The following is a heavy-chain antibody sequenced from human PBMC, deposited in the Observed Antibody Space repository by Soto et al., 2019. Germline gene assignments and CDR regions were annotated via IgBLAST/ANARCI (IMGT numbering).Heavy chain of an antibody. CDR3: ARVPRYYDSSGYSYY. D-gene: IGHD3-22*01. CDR1: GFTLSSNA. CDR2: ISSSRSYI. J-gene: IGHJ4*02. Sequence: GGSLRLSCAASGFTLSSNAMHWVRQGPGKGLEWVSSISSSRSYIYYADSVKGRFTISRDNAKNSLYLQMDSLRAEDTAVYYCARVPRYYDSSGYSYYWGQGTLVTVSS. V-gene: IGHV3-21*01.